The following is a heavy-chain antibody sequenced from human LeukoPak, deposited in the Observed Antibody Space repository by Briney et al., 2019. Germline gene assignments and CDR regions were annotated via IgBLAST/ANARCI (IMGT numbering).Heavy chain of an antibody. Sequence: SGTLSLTCAVSGGSISSSNWWSWVRQPPGKGLEWIGEIYHSGSTNYNPSLKSRVTISVDKSKNQFSLKLSSVTAADTAVYYCASLRDYGDYSRIYYFDYWGQGTLVTVSS. D-gene: IGHD4-17*01. CDR1: GGSISSSNW. CDR2: IYHSGST. V-gene: IGHV4-4*02. CDR3: ASLRDYGDYSRIYYFDY. J-gene: IGHJ4*02.